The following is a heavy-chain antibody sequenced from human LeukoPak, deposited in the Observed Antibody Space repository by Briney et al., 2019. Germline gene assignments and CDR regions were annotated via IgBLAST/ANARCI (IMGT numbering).Heavy chain of an antibody. Sequence: GGTLRLSCAASGFTFSSHGMSWVRQAPGKGLEWVSTISGSGDYTYYADSVKGRFTISRDNAKNSLYLQMNSLRAEDTAVYYCAELGITMIGGVWGKGATVTISS. J-gene: IGHJ6*04. CDR2: ISGSGDYT. V-gene: IGHV3-23*01. CDR1: GFTFSSHG. D-gene: IGHD3-10*02. CDR3: AELGITMIGGV.